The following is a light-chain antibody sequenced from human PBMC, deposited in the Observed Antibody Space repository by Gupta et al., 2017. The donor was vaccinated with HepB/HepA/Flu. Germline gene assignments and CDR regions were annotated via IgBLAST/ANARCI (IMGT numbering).Light chain of an antibody. Sequence: DIVMNPSPDSLAVSLGERATNNCKSSQSVLYSSNNKNHLAWYQQKPGQPPKLLIYWASTRESGVPDRFSGSGSGTDFTLTISSLQAEDVAVYYCQQYYSAPWTFGQGTKVEIK. CDR2: WAS. CDR3: QQYYSAPWT. V-gene: IGKV4-1*01. CDR1: QSVLYSSNNKNH. J-gene: IGKJ1*01.